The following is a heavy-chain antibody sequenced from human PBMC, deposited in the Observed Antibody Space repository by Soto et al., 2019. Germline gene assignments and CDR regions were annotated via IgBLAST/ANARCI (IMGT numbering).Heavy chain of an antibody. V-gene: IGHV1-69*13. CDR1: GGTFSSYA. CDR2: IIPIFGTA. D-gene: IGHD6-13*01. J-gene: IGHJ6*02. CDR3: ARDRGEYSSSWTTYYYYGMDV. Sequence: SVKVSCKASGGTFSSYAISWVRQAPGQGLEWMGGIIPIFGTANYAQKFQGRVTITADESTSTAYMELSSLRSEDTAVYYCARDRGEYSSSWTTYYYYGMDVWGQGTTVTVSS.